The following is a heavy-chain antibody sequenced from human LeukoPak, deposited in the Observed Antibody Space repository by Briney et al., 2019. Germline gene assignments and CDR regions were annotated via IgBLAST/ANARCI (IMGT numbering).Heavy chain of an antibody. CDR1: GFMFRSFE. J-gene: IGHJ4*02. Sequence: GGSLRLSCAASGFMFRSFEMEWVRQAPGKGLEWVAYISSGATTIYYADSVKGRFNISRDAAKNSLFLQMNSLRAEDTAVYYCALLAVASDFDYWGQGTLVTVSS. V-gene: IGHV3-48*03. CDR2: ISSGATTI. D-gene: IGHD6-19*01. CDR3: ALLAVASDFDY.